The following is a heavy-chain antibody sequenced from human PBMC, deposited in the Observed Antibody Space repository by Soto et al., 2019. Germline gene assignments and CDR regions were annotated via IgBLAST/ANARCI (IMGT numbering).Heavy chain of an antibody. Sequence: ASVKVSCKASGYTFTSYAMHWVRQAPGQRLEWMGWINAGNGNTKYSQKFQGRVTITRDTSASTAYMELSSLRSEDTAVYYCARDPKSNVLNFDWYRLGWFDPWGQGTLVTVSS. D-gene: IGHD3-9*01. J-gene: IGHJ5*02. CDR2: INAGNGNT. CDR3: ARDPKSNVLNFDWYRLGWFDP. V-gene: IGHV1-3*01. CDR1: GYTFTSYA.